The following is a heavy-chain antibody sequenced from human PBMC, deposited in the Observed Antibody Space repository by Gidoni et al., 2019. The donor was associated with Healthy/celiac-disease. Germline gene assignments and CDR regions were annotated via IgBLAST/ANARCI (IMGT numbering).Heavy chain of an antibody. D-gene: IGHD6-13*01. V-gene: IGHV3-30-3*01. CDR1: GFTFSSYD. CDR3: ARGDSSSWYPGFDY. J-gene: IGHJ4*02. Sequence: VQLVESGGGVVQPGRSLRLSCAASGFTFSSYDMHWVRQAPGKGLEWVAVISYDGSNKYYADSVKGRFTISRDNSKNTLYLQMNSLRAEDTAVYYCARGDSSSWYPGFDYWGQGTLVTVSS. CDR2: ISYDGSNK.